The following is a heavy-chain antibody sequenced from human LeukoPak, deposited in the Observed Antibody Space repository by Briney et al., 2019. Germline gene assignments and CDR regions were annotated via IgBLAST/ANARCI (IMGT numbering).Heavy chain of an antibody. J-gene: IGHJ5*02. CDR3: AKISPYYYDSSRYYP. CDR1: GFTFRSSD. D-gene: IGHD3-22*01. V-gene: IGHV3-23*01. Sequence: GGSLRLSCAACGFTFRSSDMSWVGQAPGKGLEWVSAISGSGVSKYYADSVKGRFTISIDNSKNTVYLQMNGLRAEDTAVYYCAKISPYYYDSSRYYPWGQGTLVTVSS. CDR2: ISGSGVSK.